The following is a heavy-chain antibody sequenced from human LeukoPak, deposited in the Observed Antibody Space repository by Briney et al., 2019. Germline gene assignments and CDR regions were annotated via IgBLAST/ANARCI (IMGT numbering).Heavy chain of an antibody. J-gene: IGHJ5*01. V-gene: IGHV3-49*04. Sequence: PGGSLRLSCTASVFTFVNYAITWVRQAPGKGLEWLGLIRSRTYGRTTEFAASAKGRFSISRDDSSSIAYLQMSSLKTEDTAMYYCSRADTLPGVKYWFDSWGPGTLVTVSS. D-gene: IGHD2-2*01. CDR1: VFTFVNYA. CDR2: IRSRTYGRTT. CDR3: SRADTLPGVKYWFDS.